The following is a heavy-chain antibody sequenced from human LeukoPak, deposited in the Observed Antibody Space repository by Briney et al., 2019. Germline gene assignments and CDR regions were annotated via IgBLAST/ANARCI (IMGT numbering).Heavy chain of an antibody. CDR2: ISGSGGST. CDR3: AKCTMVRGADY. J-gene: IGHJ4*02. D-gene: IGHD3-10*01. V-gene: IGHV3-23*01. Sequence: GGSLGLSCAASGFTFSSYAMSWVRQAPGKGLEWVSAISGSGGSTYYADSVKGRFTISRDNSKNTLYLRMNSLRAEDTAVYYCAKCTMVRGADYWGQGTLVTVSS. CDR1: GFTFSSYA.